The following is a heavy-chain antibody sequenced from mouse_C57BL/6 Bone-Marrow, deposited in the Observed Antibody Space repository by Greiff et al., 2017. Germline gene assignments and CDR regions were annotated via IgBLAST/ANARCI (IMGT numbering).Heavy chain of an antibody. CDR1: GFTFSNYW. CDR2: IRLKSDTYAT. Sequence: EVKLVDSGGGLVQPGGSLTLSCVASGFTFSNYWMNWVRQSPEKGLEWVAQIRLKSDTYATHYAESVKGRFTISRDDSKSSVYLQMNNLRAEDTGIYYCTGDYGSSYRYFDYWGQGTTLTVSS. CDR3: TGDYGSSYRYFDY. D-gene: IGHD1-1*01. V-gene: IGHV6-3*01. J-gene: IGHJ2*01.